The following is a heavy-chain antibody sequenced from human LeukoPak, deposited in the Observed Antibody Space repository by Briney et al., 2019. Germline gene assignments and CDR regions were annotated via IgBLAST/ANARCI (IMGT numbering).Heavy chain of an antibody. CDR3: AKASDGYNSDAFDI. V-gene: IGHV3-43*01. J-gene: IGHJ3*02. CDR2: ISWDGGST. Sequence: GGSLRLSCAASGFTFDDYAMHWVRHAPGKGLEWVSLISWDGGSTYYADSVKGRFTISRDNSKNSLYLQMNSLRTEDTALYYCAKASDGYNSDAFDIWGQGTMVTVSS. D-gene: IGHD5-24*01. CDR1: GFTFDDYA.